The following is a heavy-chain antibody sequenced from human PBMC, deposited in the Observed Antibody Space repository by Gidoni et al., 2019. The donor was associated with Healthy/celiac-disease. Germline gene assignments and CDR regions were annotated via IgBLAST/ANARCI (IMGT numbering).Heavy chain of an antibody. Sequence: QVQLVQSGAEVKKPGASGKVHCKVSGYTLTELSMHWVRQAPGKGLEWMGGLDPEAGETIYAQKFQVRVTMTEDTSTDTAYMELSSLRSEDTAVYYCASPRIAVAGYGAFDIWGQGTMVTVSS. CDR3: ASPRIAVAGYGAFDI. CDR1: GYTLTELS. J-gene: IGHJ3*02. D-gene: IGHD6-19*01. V-gene: IGHV1-24*01. CDR2: LDPEAGET.